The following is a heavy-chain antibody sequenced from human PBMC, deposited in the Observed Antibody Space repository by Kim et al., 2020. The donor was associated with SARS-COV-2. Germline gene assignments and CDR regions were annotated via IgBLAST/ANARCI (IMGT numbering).Heavy chain of an antibody. CDR1: GYTFTSYY. V-gene: IGHV1-46*01. J-gene: IGHJ4*02. Sequence: ASVKVSCKASGYTFTSYYMHWVRQAPGQGLEWMGIINPSGGSTSYAQKFQGRVTMTRDTSTSTVYMELSSLRSEDTAVYYCARDPVLTDYDILTGSTISFDYWGQGTLVTVSS. D-gene: IGHD3-9*01. CDR2: INPSGGST. CDR3: ARDPVLTDYDILTGSTISFDY.